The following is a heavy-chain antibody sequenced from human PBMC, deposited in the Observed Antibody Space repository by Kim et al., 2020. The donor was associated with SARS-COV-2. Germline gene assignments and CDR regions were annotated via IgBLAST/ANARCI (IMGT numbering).Heavy chain of an antibody. CDR2: SNSDGSSR. J-gene: IGHJ2*01. CDR3: ARRTATAGGYWYFDL. CDR1: GFTLSSYW. D-gene: IGHD6-13*01. V-gene: IGHV3-74*01. Sequence: GGSLRLSCAASGFTLSSYWMHWVRQAPGKGLVWVSRSNSDGSSRSYADSVKGRFSISRDNAKNTLYLQMNSLRAEDTAVYHCARRTATAGGYWYFDLWRR.